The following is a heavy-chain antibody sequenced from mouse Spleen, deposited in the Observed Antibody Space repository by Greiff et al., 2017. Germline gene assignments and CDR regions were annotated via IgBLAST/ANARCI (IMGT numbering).Heavy chain of an antibody. CDR3: ARLGYRYDTYAMDY. CDR1: GYTFTSYG. CDR2: IYPRSGNT. Sequence: QVQLQQSGAELARPGASVKLSCKASGYTFTSYGISWVKQRTGQGLEWIGEIYPRSGNTYYNEKFKGKATLTADKSSSIAYMELRSLTSEDSAVYFCARLGYRYDTYAMDYWGQGTSVTVSS. J-gene: IGHJ4*01. V-gene: IGHV1-81*01. D-gene: IGHD2-14*01.